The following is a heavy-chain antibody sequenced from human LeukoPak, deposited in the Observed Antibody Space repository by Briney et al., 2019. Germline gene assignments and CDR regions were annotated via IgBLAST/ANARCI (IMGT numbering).Heavy chain of an antibody. V-gene: IGHV4-59*01. CDR3: ARDQGRWLQYGAFDI. Sequence: PSETLSLTCTVSGGSIRSYYWSWIRQPPGKGLEWIGYIYYSGSTNYNPSLKSRVTISVDTSKNQFSLKLSSVTAADTAVYYCARDQGRWLQYGAFDIWGQGTMVTVSS. CDR1: GGSIRSYY. D-gene: IGHD5-24*01. CDR2: IYYSGST. J-gene: IGHJ3*02.